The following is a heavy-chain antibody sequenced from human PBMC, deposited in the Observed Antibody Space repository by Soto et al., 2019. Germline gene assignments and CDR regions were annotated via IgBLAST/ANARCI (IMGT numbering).Heavy chain of an antibody. J-gene: IGHJ4*02. CDR2: MNPNNNNT. Sequence: QVQLVQSGAEVKKPGASVKVSCKASGYTFTSYDINWVRQATGQGLEWMGWMNPNNNNTGYAQKFQGRVTMTRNTSISTVYMELSGLGSEDPAVYYCARGPHPYVNDYWGQGTLVTVSS. D-gene: IGHD3-16*01. V-gene: IGHV1-8*01. CDR3: ARGPHPYVNDY. CDR1: GYTFTSYD.